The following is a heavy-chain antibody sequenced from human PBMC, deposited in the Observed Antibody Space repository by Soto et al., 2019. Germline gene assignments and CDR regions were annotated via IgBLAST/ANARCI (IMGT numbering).Heavy chain of an antibody. CDR1: GFTVSSND. Sequence: EVPLVESGGDLIQPGGSLRLSCAASGFTVSSNDMSWVRQAPGKGLEWVSLIYSSGSTHYADSVKGRFTISRDNSKNTVHLQMNTLRAEDTAVYYCVRRPLNSNGAYWGQGTLVTVSS. V-gene: IGHV3-53*01. J-gene: IGHJ4*02. CDR2: IYSSGST. CDR3: VRRPLNSNGAY. D-gene: IGHD3-22*01.